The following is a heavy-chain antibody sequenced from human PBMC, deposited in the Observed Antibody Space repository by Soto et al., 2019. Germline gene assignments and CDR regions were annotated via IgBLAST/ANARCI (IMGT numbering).Heavy chain of an antibody. CDR1: GFTFSNAW. CDR2: IKSRAHGGTT. Sequence: EVQLVESGGGLVKPGGSLRLSCTMSGFTFSNAWMSWVRQAPAKGLEWVARIKSRAHGGTTDHAAPVKGRFTISRDDSENMLYLQMNRLKSEDTAIYYWTRDIGGGDKQGGAFEIWGQGKMVTVSS. J-gene: IGHJ3*02. D-gene: IGHD1-26*01. V-gene: IGHV3-15*01. CDR3: TRDIGGGDKQGGAFEI.